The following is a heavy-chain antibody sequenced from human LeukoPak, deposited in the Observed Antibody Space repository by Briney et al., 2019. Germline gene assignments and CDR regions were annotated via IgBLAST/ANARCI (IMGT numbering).Heavy chain of an antibody. D-gene: IGHD3-10*01. CDR1: GFTFSSYS. V-gene: IGHV3-21*01. J-gene: IGHJ4*02. Sequence: GGSLRLSCAASGFTFSSYSMNWVRQAPGEGLEWVSSISSSSSYIYYADSVKGRFTISRDNAKNSLYLQMNSLRAEDTAVYYCASLLWFGELVDYWGQGTLVTVSS. CDR2: ISSSSSYI. CDR3: ASLLWFGELVDY.